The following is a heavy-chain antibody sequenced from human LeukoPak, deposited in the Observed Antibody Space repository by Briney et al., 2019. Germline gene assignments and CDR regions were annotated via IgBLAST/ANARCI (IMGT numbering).Heavy chain of an antibody. CDR1: GFTFSSYW. D-gene: IGHD6-13*01. CDR2: IKQDGSEK. J-gene: IGHJ4*02. Sequence: GGSLRLSCAASGFTFSSYWMSWVRQAPGKGLEWVANIKQDGSEKYYVDSVKGRFTISRDNAKNSLYLQMNSLRAEDTAVYYCARVRKGIAAAGTRYYFDYWGQGTLVTVSS. V-gene: IGHV3-7*01. CDR3: ARVRKGIAAAGTRYYFDY.